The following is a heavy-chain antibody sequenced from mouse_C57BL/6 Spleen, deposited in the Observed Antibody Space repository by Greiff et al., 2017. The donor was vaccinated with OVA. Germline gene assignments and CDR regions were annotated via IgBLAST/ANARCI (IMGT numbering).Heavy chain of an antibody. CDR3: ASHRVYYDSTKGYFDD. Sequence: VQLQQSDAELVKPGASVKISCKVSGYTFTDHTIHWMKQRPEQGLEWIGYIYPRDGSTKYNEKFKGKATLTADKSSSTAYMQLNSLTSEDSAVYFCASHRVYYDSTKGYFDDWGQGTTLTVSS. V-gene: IGHV1-78*01. CDR1: GYTFTDHT. CDR2: IYPRDGST. D-gene: IGHD2-4*01. J-gene: IGHJ2*01.